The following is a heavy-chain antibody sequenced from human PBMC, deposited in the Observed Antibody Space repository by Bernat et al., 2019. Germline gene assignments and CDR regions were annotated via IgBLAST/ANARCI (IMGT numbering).Heavy chain of an antibody. V-gene: IGHV3-48*02. CDR3: ARVGNYYDSSGYRMWYFDL. D-gene: IGHD3-22*01. CDR1: GFTFSSYS. J-gene: IGHJ2*01. Sequence: EVQLVESGGGLVKPGGSLRLSCAASGFTFSSYSMNWVRQAPGKGLEWVSYISSSSSTIYYADSVKGRFTISRDNAKNSLYLQMNSLRDEDTAVYYCARVGNYYDSSGYRMWYFDLWGRGTLVTVSS. CDR2: ISSSSSTI.